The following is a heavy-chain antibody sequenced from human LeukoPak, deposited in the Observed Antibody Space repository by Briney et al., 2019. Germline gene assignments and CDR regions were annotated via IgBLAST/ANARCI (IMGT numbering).Heavy chain of an antibody. V-gene: IGHV1-2*02. Sequence: ASVKVSCKASGYTFTGYYMHWVRQAPGQGLEWMGWINPNSGGTNYAQKFQGRVTMTRDTSISTAYMELSRLRSDDTAVYYCTRSHGGITIRNWFDPWGQGTLVTVSS. CDR2: INPNSGGT. D-gene: IGHD3-3*01. CDR3: TRSHGGITIRNWFDP. J-gene: IGHJ5*02. CDR1: GYTFTGYY.